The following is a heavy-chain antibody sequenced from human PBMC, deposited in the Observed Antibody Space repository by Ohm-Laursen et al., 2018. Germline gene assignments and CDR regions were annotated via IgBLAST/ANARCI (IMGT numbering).Heavy chain of an antibody. D-gene: IGHD3-3*01. CDR3: ARDHSTSISGVTTWWFDP. J-gene: IGHJ5*02. Sequence: ASVKVSCKTSGYTFTSNWIHWVRQAPGQGLEWMAVINPNDGSTVYARKFQGRLIVTRDTSTSTLYMELSSLTSEDTAVYYCARDHSTSISGVTTWWFDPWGQGTLVTVSS. V-gene: IGHV1-46*01. CDR2: INPNDGST. CDR1: GYTFTSNW.